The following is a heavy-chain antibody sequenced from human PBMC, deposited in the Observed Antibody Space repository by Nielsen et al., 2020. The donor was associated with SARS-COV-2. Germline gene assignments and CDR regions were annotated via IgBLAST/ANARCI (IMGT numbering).Heavy chain of an antibody. CDR1: GFTVSSNY. CDR2: IYSGGST. V-gene: IGHV3-66*01. CDR3: LGYYYDSSGSG. Sequence: GESLKISCAASGFTVSSNYMSWVRQAPGKGLEWVSVIYSGGSTYYADSVKGRFTISRDNSKNTLYLQMNSLRAEDTAVYYCLGYYYDSSGSGWGQGTLVTVSS. J-gene: IGHJ4*02. D-gene: IGHD3-22*01.